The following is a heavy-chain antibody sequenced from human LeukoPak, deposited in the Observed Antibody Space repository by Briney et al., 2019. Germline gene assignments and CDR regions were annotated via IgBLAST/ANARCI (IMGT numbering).Heavy chain of an antibody. D-gene: IGHD6-13*01. Sequence: SETLSLTCSVSGASISSYYWSWIRQPPGKGLEWIGYIYHSGSTYYNPSLKSRVTISVDRSKNQFSLKLSSVTAADTAVYYCARGKEAAGTHPIFDYWGQGTLVTVSS. V-gene: IGHV4-59*12. CDR2: IYHSGST. CDR1: GASISSYY. CDR3: ARGKEAAGTHPIFDY. J-gene: IGHJ4*02.